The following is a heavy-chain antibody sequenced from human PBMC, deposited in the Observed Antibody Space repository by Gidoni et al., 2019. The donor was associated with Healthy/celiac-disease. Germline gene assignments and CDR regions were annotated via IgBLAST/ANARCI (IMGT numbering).Heavy chain of an antibody. CDR1: GYTFTSYG. V-gene: IGHV1-18*04. CDR2: ISDYNGNT. Sequence: QVQLVQSGAEVKKPGASVTVSCQASGYTFTSYGLSWVRQAPGQGLEWMGWISDYNGNTNYAQKLQGRVTMTTDTSTSTAYMELRSLRSDDTAVYDCARDPVACSSTSCYVSGEYFDYWGQGTLVTVSS. D-gene: IGHD2-2*01. CDR3: ARDPVACSSTSCYVSGEYFDY. J-gene: IGHJ4*02.